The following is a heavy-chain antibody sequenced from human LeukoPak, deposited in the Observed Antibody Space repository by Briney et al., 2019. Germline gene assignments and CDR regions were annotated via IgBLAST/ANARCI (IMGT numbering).Heavy chain of an antibody. CDR3: ARGYIRFLEWSYMDV. CDR2: ISSSSNYL. J-gene: IGHJ6*03. V-gene: IGHV3-21*01. Sequence: RGSLRLSCAASGFTFSSYSMNCVRQAPGERLEWVSSISSSSNYLYYADSVKGRFTISRDKAKNSLYLQMYSLRAEDTAVYYCARGYIRFLEWSYMDVWGKGTTVTVSS. CDR1: GFTFSSYS. D-gene: IGHD3-3*01.